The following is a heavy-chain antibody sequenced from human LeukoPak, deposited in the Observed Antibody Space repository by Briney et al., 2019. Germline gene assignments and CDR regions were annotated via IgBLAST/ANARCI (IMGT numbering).Heavy chain of an antibody. Sequence: SETLSLTCTVSGGSISSSSYYWGWIRQPPGEGLEWIASIYYSGTTYYNPSLKSRVTISVDTSKSQFSLKLTSVTAADTAVYYCARASTVTPYDAFDIWAKGQWSPSLQ. CDR1: GGSISSSSYY. CDR2: IYYSGTT. V-gene: IGHV4-39*07. D-gene: IGHD4-17*01. CDR3: ARASTVTPYDAFDI. J-gene: IGHJ3*02.